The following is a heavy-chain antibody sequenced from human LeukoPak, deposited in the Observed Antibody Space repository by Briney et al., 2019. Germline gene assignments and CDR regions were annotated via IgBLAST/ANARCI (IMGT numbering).Heavy chain of an antibody. V-gene: IGHV4-59*01. CDR1: GGSISRYY. CDR3: ARHYYYYGSGTYFDY. D-gene: IGHD3-10*01. Sequence: PSETLSLTCTVSGGSISRYYWSWIRQPPGKGLEWIGYIYYSGSTNYNPSLKSRVTISVDTSRNQFSLKLSSVTAADTAVYYCARHYYYYGSGTYFDYWGQGIMVIVSS. J-gene: IGHJ4*02. CDR2: IYYSGST.